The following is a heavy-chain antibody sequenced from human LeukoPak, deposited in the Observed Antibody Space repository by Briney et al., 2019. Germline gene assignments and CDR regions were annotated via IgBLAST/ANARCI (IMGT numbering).Heavy chain of an antibody. D-gene: IGHD3-10*01. CDR1: GGSFSGYY. J-gene: IGHJ4*02. V-gene: IGHV4-34*01. CDR2: INHSGST. Sequence: PSETLSLTCAVYGGSFSGYYWSWIRQPPGKGLEWIGEINHSGSTNYNPSLKSQVTISVDTSKNQFSLKLSSVTAADTAVYYCARGSGYYGSGSPPWYWGQGTLVTVSS. CDR3: ARGSGYYGSGSPPWY.